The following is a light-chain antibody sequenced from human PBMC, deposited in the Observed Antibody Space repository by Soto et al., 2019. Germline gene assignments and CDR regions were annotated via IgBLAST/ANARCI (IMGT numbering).Light chain of an antibody. CDR1: QTLSSSY. CDR2: TAS. Sequence: EIVLTQSPGTLSLSPGDRATLSCRTSQTLSSSYLAWYQQKPGQAPRLLIHTASSRATGIPDRFSGGGSGTDFTLTISRLEPEDFAVYYCQLYGSAPYTFGQGTKLEIK. J-gene: IGKJ2*01. CDR3: QLYGSAPYT. V-gene: IGKV3-20*01.